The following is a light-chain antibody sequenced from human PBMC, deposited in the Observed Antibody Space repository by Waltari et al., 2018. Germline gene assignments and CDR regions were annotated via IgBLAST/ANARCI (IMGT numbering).Light chain of an antibody. J-gene: IGLJ2*01. CDR1: RRDVGGSNY. V-gene: IGLV2-14*03. CDR2: DVS. CDR3: SSYISIHTLEL. Sequence: QSALTQPASVSGSPGQSITISCTGTRRDVGGSNYVSWYQQPPGKAPKLMIYDVSNRPSGVSNRFSGSKSGNTASLTISGLQAEDEADYYCSSYISIHTLELFGGVTSLTVL.